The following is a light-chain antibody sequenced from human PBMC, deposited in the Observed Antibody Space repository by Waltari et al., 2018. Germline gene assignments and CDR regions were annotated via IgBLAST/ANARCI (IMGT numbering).Light chain of an antibody. V-gene: IGLV1-44*01. CDR2: SND. CDR1: SPNVGGNT. J-gene: IGLJ2*01. CDR3: AAWDDNLNAEL. Sequence: QSVVTQPPSASGTPGQRVTVSCSGSSPNVGGNTVNWYRQVPGTAPTLLIYSNDLRPSGVPDRFSGSKSGTSASLAISGLQSEDEADYYCAAWDDNLNAELFGGGTKLTVL.